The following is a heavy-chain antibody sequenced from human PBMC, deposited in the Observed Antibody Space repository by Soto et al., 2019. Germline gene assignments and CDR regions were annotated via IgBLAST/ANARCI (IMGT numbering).Heavy chain of an antibody. CDR3: AISQDRGGRTTFIY. Sequence: GGPLRLSCTVSGFTFDDNDMNWVRQTPEKGLEWVSGINWKSDIGYADSVKGRFTISRDNAENSLYLQMNSLRAEDTALYYCAISQDRGGRTTFIYWGQGTQVTVSS. D-gene: IGHD3-16*01. V-gene: IGHV3-9*01. CDR2: INWKSDI. CDR1: GFTFDDND. J-gene: IGHJ4*02.